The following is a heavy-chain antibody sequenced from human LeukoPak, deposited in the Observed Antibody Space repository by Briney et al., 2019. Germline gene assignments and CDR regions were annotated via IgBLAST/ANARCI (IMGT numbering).Heavy chain of an antibody. V-gene: IGHV1-2*02. J-gene: IGHJ4*02. CDR2: INPNSGGT. CDR3: ARELRAAVAGIDY. Sequence: ASVKVSCKASGYTFTGYYMHWVRQAPGQGLKWMGWINPNSGGTNYAQKFQGRVTMTRDTSISTAYMELSRLRSDDTAVYYCARELRAAVAGIDYWGQGTLVTVSS. CDR1: GYTFTGYY. D-gene: IGHD6-19*01.